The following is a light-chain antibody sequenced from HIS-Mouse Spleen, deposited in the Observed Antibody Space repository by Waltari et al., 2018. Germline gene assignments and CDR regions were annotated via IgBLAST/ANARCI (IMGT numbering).Light chain of an antibody. CDR3: QQYYSYPLT. CDR2: AAS. CDR1: QGISSY. Sequence: AIRMTQSPSSLSASTGDRVTLTCRAIQGISSYFAWYQQKPGKAPKRLIYAASTLQSGVPSRFSGSGSGTDFTLTISCLQSEDFATYYCQQYYSYPLTFGGGTKVEIK. V-gene: IGKV1-8*01. J-gene: IGKJ4*01.